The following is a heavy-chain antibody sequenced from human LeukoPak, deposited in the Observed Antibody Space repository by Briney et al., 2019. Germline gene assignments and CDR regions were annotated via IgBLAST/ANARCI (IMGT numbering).Heavy chain of an antibody. D-gene: IGHD3-22*01. CDR2: VYYSGST. CDR3: ARPYYYDSRIDP. J-gene: IGHJ5*02. V-gene: IGHV4-30-4*01. Sequence: SETLSLTCTVSGGSISSGDYYWSWIRQPPGKGLEWIAYVYYSGSTYYNPSLKSRVTMSADTSKNQLSLKLSSVTAADTAVYYCARPYYYDSRIDPWGQGILVTVSS. CDR1: GGSISSGDYY.